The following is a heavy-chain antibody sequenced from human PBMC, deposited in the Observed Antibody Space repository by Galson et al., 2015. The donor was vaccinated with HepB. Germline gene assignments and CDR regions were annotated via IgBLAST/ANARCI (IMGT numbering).Heavy chain of an antibody. D-gene: IGHD6-6*01. J-gene: IGHJ4*02. CDR2: INHSGST. V-gene: IGHV4-34*01. Sequence: LSLTCAVYGGSFSGYYWSWIRQPPGKGLEWIGEINHSGSTNYNPSLKSRVTISVDTSKNQFSLKLSPVTAADTAVYYCARGQARRGSSAADYWGQGTLVTVSS. CDR1: GGSFSGYY. CDR3: ARGQARRGSSAADY.